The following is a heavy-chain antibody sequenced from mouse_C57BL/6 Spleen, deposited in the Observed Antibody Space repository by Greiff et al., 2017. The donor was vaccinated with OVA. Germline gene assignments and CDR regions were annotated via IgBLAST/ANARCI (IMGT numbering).Heavy chain of an antibody. V-gene: IGHV1-52*01. J-gene: IGHJ2*01. CDR2: IDPSDSET. D-gene: IGHD2-3*01. CDR1: GYTFTSYW. CDR3: AKSPIYDGYYDY. Sequence: QVQLQQPGAELVRPGSSVKLSCKASGYTFTSYWMHWVKQRPIQGLEWIGNIDPSDSETHYNQKFKDKATLTVDKSSSTAYMQLSSLTSEDSAVYYCAKSPIYDGYYDYWGQGTTLPVSS.